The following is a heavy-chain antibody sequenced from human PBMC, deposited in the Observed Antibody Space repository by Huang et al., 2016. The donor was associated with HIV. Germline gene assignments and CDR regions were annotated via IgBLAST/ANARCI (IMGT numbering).Heavy chain of an antibody. CDR1: RFTFSNYN. V-gene: IGHV3-48*01. CDR3: ARGEGYGSGSYFDY. J-gene: IGHJ4*02. Sequence: EVQLVESGGGLVQPGGSLRLSCAASRFTFSNYNMNWVRQVAGNGLEWVSYISSSSRTIYYADSVKGRFTISRDNAKNSLYLQMNSLRAEDTAVYYCARGEGYGSGSYFDYWGQGTLVTVSS. CDR2: ISSSSRTI. D-gene: IGHD3-10*01.